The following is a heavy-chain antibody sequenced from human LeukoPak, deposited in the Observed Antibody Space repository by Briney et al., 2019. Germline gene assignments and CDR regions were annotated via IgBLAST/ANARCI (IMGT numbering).Heavy chain of an antibody. CDR1: GSRFTSYW. Sequence: GEPLKISCKGSGSRFTSYWIGWVRQMPGKGLEWMGIIYPGDSDTRYSPSFQGQVTISADKSISTAYLQWSSLKASDTAMYYCARQDGIAAAGFSEAFDIWGQGTMVTVSS. D-gene: IGHD6-13*01. CDR2: IYPGDSDT. J-gene: IGHJ3*02. V-gene: IGHV5-51*01. CDR3: ARQDGIAAAGFSEAFDI.